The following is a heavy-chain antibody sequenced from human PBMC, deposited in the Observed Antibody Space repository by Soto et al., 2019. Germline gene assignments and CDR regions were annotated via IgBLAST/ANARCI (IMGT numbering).Heavy chain of an antibody. Sequence: QVQLVQSGDEVRKPGSSVKVSCKASGYIFVNYGIAWVRQAPGQGLEWMGWISPYSGNTHYAQKLQGRVTMTTDTSTSTAYMELRSLRSDDTAVYYCARDLSGNPGYWGQGTLVTVSS. D-gene: IGHD2-15*01. J-gene: IGHJ4*02. CDR2: ISPYSGNT. CDR3: ARDLSGNPGY. V-gene: IGHV1-18*01. CDR1: GYIFVNYG.